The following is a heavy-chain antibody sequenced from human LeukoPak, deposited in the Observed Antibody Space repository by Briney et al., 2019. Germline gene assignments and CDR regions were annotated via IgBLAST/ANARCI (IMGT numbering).Heavy chain of an antibody. J-gene: IGHJ6*03. CDR2: INPHSGGT. Sequence: ASVTVSCKASGYTFTGYYIHWVRQAPGQGLEWMGWINPHSGGTNYAQKFQGGVTMTRDTSITTAYMELSSLRSDDTAVYYCARSMVRGVIYYYYYMDVWGKGTTVTISS. D-gene: IGHD3-10*01. CDR3: ARSMVRGVIYYYYYMDV. V-gene: IGHV1-2*02. CDR1: GYTFTGYY.